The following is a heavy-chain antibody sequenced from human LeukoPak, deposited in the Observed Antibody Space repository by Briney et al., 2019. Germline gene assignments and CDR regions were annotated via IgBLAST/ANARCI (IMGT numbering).Heavy chain of an antibody. CDR3: ARDKGTSYLSSFDY. CDR2: IYYSGST. V-gene: IGHV4-59*05. J-gene: IGHJ4*02. Sequence: SETLSLTCTVSSASISTYYWSWIRQPPGKGLEWIGSIYYSGSTYYNPSLKSRITISVDTFRSQVSLKMRSVTAADTAVYYCARDKGTSYLSSFDYWGQGTLVTVSS. D-gene: IGHD6-6*01. CDR1: SASISTYY.